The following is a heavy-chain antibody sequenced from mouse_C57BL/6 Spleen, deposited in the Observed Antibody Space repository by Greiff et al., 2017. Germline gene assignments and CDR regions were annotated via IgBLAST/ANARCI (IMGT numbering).Heavy chain of an antibody. CDR2: IHPSDSDT. CDR3: AIFYGDWFAY. J-gene: IGHJ3*01. Sequence: QVQLQQSGAELVKPGASVKVSCKASGYTFTSYWMHWVKQRPGQGLEWIGRIHPSDSDTNYNQKFKGKATLTVDKSSSTAYMQPSSLTSEDSAVYYCAIFYGDWFAYWGQGTLVTVSA. D-gene: IGHD1-1*02. CDR1: GYTFTSYW. V-gene: IGHV1-74*01.